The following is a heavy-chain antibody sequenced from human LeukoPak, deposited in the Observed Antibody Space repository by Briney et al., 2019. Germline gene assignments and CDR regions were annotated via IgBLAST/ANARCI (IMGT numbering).Heavy chain of an antibody. D-gene: IGHD2-2*01. Sequence: ASVKVSCKASGYTFTDYYMHWVRQAPGQGFEWMGWFTPNVGDTNYAQKFQGRVTMTRDTSISTAHMEVSRLRSDDTAVYYCARANFLYCSSSTCLFDYWGQGTLVTVSS. CDR1: GYTFTDYY. V-gene: IGHV1-2*02. CDR3: ARANFLYCSSSTCLFDY. J-gene: IGHJ4*02. CDR2: FTPNVGDT.